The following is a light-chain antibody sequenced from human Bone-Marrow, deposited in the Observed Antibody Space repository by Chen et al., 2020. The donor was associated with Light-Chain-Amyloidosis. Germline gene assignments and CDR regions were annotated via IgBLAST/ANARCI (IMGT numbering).Light chain of an antibody. CDR2: KDS. CDR3: QVWDRSSDRPV. Sequence: SHELTQPPSVSVSPGQTARIPCSGDALTKQYTYWYQQKPGQAPILVMYKDSERPSGIPDRFSGSSSGTTVTLTISGVQAEDEADYYCQVWDRSSDRPVFGGGTKRTVL. CDR1: ALTKQY. J-gene: IGLJ3*02. V-gene: IGLV3-25*03.